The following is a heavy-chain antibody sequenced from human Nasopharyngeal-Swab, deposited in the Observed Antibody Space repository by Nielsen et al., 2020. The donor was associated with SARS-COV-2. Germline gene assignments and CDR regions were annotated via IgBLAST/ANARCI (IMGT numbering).Heavy chain of an antibody. CDR3: ARGRYSSSFSDY. Sequence: SETLSLPCAVYGGSFSGYYWSWIRQPPGKGLEWIGEINHSGSTNYNPSLKSRVTISVDTSKNQFSLKLSSVTAADTAVYYCARGRYSSSFSDYWGQGTLVTVSS. V-gene: IGHV4-34*01. J-gene: IGHJ4*02. D-gene: IGHD6-13*01. CDR2: INHSGST. CDR1: GGSFSGYY.